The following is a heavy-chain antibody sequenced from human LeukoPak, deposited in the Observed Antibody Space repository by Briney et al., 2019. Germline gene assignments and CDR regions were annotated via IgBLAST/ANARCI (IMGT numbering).Heavy chain of an antibody. D-gene: IGHD7-27*01. CDR2: IIPILGIA. CDR1: GGTFSSYA. Sequence: SVKVSCKASGGTFSSYAISWVRQAPGQGLEWMGRIIPILGIANYAQKFQGRVTITADKSTSTAYMELGSLRSEDTAVYYCARDLYSRNWGFDYWGQGTLVTVSS. V-gene: IGHV1-69*04. CDR3: ARDLYSRNWGFDY. J-gene: IGHJ4*02.